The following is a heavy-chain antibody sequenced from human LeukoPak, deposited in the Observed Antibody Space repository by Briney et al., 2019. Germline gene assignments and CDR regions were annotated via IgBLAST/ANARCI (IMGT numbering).Heavy chain of an antibody. D-gene: IGHD3-22*01. CDR2: ISSSGSTI. V-gene: IGHV3-48*03. CDR1: GFTFSSYE. J-gene: IGHJ4*02. Sequence: GGSLRLSCAASGFTFSSYEMNWVRQAPGKGLEWVSYISSSGSTIYYADSVKGRFTISRDNSKNTLYLQMNSLRAEDTAVYYCAKDYYDSSASYYFDYWGQGTLVTVSS. CDR3: AKDYYDSSASYYFDY.